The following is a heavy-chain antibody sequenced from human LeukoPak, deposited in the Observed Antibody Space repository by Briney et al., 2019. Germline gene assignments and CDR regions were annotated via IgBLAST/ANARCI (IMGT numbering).Heavy chain of an antibody. CDR3: ARVQYYYDSSGYYSY. CDR1: GFTFDDYG. Sequence: GGSLRLSCAASGFTFDDYGMSWVRQAPGKGLEWVSGINWNGGSTGYADSVKGRFTISRDNAKNSLYLQMNSLRAEDTAVYYCARVQYYYDSSGYYSYWGQGTLVTVSS. J-gene: IGHJ4*02. D-gene: IGHD3-22*01. V-gene: IGHV3-20*04. CDR2: INWNGGST.